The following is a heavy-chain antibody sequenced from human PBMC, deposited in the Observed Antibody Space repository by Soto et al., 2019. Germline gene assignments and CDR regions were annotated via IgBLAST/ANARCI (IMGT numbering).Heavy chain of an antibody. CDR1: GDSIGNFY. CDR3: ARGRARYFDL. CDR2: LSASGRT. Sequence: SETLSLTCAISGDSIGNFYWSCIRQPAGKGLESLGRLSASGRTNYSPSLQSRVTMSLDRSKNRFSLRLTSVSAADTAVYFCARGRARYFDLWGRGTLVTVSS. J-gene: IGHJ2*01. V-gene: IGHV4-4*07.